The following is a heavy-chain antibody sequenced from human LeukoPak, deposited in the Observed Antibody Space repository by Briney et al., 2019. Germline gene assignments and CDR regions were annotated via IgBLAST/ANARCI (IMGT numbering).Heavy chain of an antibody. Sequence: GGSLRLSCAASGFTFNNYVMSWVRQAPGKGLEWVSYISSSGSTIYYADSVKGRFTISRGNAKNSLYLQMNSLRAEDTAVYYCARDRAVAGDFDYWGQGTLVTVSS. CDR2: ISSSGSTI. V-gene: IGHV3-48*03. D-gene: IGHD7-27*01. CDR1: GFTFNNYV. CDR3: ARDRAVAGDFDY. J-gene: IGHJ4*02.